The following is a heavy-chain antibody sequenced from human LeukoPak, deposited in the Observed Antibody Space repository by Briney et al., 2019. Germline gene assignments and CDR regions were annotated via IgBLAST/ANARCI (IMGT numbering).Heavy chain of an antibody. Sequence: GSLRLSCAASGFTFSNAWMSWVRQAPGKGLEWVGSIYYSGSTYYNPSLKSRVTISVDTSKNQFSLKLSSVTAADTAVYYCARERIGYCSSTSCSDYYYYYMDVWGKGTTVTISS. CDR3: ARERIGYCSSTSCSDYYYYYMDV. J-gene: IGHJ6*03. CDR1: GFTFSNAW. V-gene: IGHV4-4*02. D-gene: IGHD2-2*01. CDR2: IYYSGST.